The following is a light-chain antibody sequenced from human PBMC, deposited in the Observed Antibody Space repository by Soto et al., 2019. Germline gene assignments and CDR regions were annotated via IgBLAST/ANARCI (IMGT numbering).Light chain of an antibody. Sequence: DIQMTQSPSTLSASIGDRVTITCRASQSISSRLAWYQQKPGKAPKLLIHEASSLESGVPSRFSGSGSETEFTLTIISLHPDDCSTYYCRQHNSTPLTFGGGTKVEIE. J-gene: IGKJ4*01. CDR1: QSISSR. V-gene: IGKV1-5*03. CDR3: RQHNSTPLT. CDR2: EAS.